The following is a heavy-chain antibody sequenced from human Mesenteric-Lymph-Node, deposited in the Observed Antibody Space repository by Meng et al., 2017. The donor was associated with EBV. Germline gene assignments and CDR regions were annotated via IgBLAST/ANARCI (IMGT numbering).Heavy chain of an antibody. Sequence: GWLQEVGPGLVRPSGTLSLTCFVSGGSISSSNWWSWVRQSPGKGLEWIGEIYHGGSTNYNPSLKSRVTMSVDKSQNQFSLKLTSVTAADRAIYYCARGEIVRGEWYFDLWGRGTLVTVSS. CDR1: GGSISSSNW. CDR2: IYHGGST. J-gene: IGHJ2*01. D-gene: IGHD1-26*01. V-gene: IGHV4-4*02. CDR3: ARGEIVRGEWYFDL.